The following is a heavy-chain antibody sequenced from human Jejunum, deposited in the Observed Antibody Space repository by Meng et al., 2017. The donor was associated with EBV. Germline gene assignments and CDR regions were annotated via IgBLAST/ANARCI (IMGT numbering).Heavy chain of an antibody. CDR1: GFSLRTIGVG. Sequence: QITLHESCPKLVKPTQTLPLTCTFSGFSLRTIGVGVSWIRQPPGKALEWLALIYWDDDQRFSPSLRSRLTITKDTSKNQVVLTMTNMDPADTGTYFCAHFYDSSGYTDSWGQGTLVTVSS. CDR2: IYWDDDQ. D-gene: IGHD3-22*01. V-gene: IGHV2-5*02. J-gene: IGHJ5*01. CDR3: AHFYDSSGYTDS.